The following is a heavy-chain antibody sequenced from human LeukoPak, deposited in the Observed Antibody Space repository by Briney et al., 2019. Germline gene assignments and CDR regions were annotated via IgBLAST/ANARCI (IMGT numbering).Heavy chain of an antibody. CDR2: INPNSGGT. D-gene: IGHD5-18*01. CDR1: GYTFTRYY. Sequence: GASVKVSCKASGYTFTRYYMHWVRQAPGQGLEWMGWINPNSGGTNYAQKFQGRVTMTRDTSISTAYMELSRLRSDDTAVYYCARVGPIQLWEPYYYYYMDVWGKGTTVTVSS. CDR3: ARVGPIQLWEPYYYYYMDV. J-gene: IGHJ6*03. V-gene: IGHV1-2*02.